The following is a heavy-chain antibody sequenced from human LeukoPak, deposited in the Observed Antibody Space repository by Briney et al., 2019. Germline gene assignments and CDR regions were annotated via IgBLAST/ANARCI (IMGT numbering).Heavy chain of an antibody. CDR1: GYTFTGYY. CDR3: ARAGGVTYYYGSGSRLGVYYFDY. CDR2: INPNSGGT. V-gene: IGHV1-2*06. J-gene: IGHJ4*02. Sequence: APVKVSCKASGYTFTGYYMHWVRQAPGQGLEWMGRINPNSGGTNYAQKFQGRVTMTRETSISTAYMELSRLRSDDTAVYYCARAGGVTYYYGSGSRLGVYYFDYWGQGTLVTVSS. D-gene: IGHD3-10*01.